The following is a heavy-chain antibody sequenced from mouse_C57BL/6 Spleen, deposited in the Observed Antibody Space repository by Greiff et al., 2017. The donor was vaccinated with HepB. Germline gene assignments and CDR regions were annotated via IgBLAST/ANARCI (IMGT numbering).Heavy chain of an antibody. CDR2: IYPGSGST. CDR1: GYTFTSYW. Sequence: QVQLQQPGAELVKPGASVKISCKASGYTFTSYWITWVKQRPGQGLEWIGDIYPGSGSTNYNEKFKSKATLTVDTSSSTAYMQLSSLTSEDSAVYYCARWIYYDYDVGAYWGQGTTLTVSS. J-gene: IGHJ2*01. V-gene: IGHV1-55*01. CDR3: ARWIYYDYDVGAY. D-gene: IGHD2-4*01.